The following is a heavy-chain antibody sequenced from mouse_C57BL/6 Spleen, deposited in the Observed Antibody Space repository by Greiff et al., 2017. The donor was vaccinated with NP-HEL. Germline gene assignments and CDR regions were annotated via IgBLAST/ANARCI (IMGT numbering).Heavy chain of an antibody. J-gene: IGHJ2*01. CDR3: ARGERGDY. Sequence: QVQLKQPGAELVMPGASVKLSCKASGYTFTSYWMHWVKQRPGQGLEWIGEIDPSDSYTNYNQKFKGKSTLTVDKSSSTAYMQLSSLTSEDSAVYYCARGERGDYWGQGTTLTVSS. V-gene: IGHV1-69*01. CDR2: IDPSDSYT. CDR1: GYTFTSYW.